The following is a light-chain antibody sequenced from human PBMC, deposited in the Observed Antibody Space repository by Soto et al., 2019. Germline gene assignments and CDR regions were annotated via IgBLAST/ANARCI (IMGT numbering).Light chain of an antibody. J-gene: IGKJ2*01. Sequence: EIVMTQSPATLSVSPGERATLSCRASQSVSSNLAWYQQKPGQAPRLLSYGASTRATGIPARFSGSGSGTEFSLTISSLQSEDCAVYYCQQYNNWPPLYTFGQGTKLELK. CDR1: QSVSSN. CDR2: GAS. V-gene: IGKV3-15*01. CDR3: QQYNNWPPLYT.